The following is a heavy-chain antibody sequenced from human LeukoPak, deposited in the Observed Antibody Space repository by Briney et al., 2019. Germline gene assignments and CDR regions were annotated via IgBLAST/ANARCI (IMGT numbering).Heavy chain of an antibody. D-gene: IGHD3-10*01. CDR3: ARGSPTLYYGSGSQGEGYYFDY. CDR1: GFIFSNYP. CDR2: ISYDGQNT. V-gene: IGHV3-30*14. Sequence: PGGSLRLSCAASGFIFSNYPMHWVRQAPDKGLEWVSLISYDGQNTYYADSVKGRFTISRDNSKNTLYLQMNSLRAEDTAVYYCARGSPTLYYGSGSQGEGYYFDYWGQGTLVTVSS. J-gene: IGHJ4*02.